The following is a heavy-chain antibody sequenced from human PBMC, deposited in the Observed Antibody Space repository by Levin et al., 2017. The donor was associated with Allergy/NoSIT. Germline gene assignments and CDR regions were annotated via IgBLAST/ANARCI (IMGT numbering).Heavy chain of an antibody. V-gene: IGHV4-61*01. Sequence: PSETLSLTCSVSGGSVNDARYFWSWFRQPPGNGLEWIGHIFHSGRANYNPSLESRVTISVDISRNQFSLKLTSVTAADTALYYCARDPPKNGDYIGGQGTLVTVSS. J-gene: IGHJ4*02. D-gene: IGHD4-17*01. CDR1: GGSVNDARYF. CDR3: ARDPPKNGDYI. CDR2: IFHSGRA.